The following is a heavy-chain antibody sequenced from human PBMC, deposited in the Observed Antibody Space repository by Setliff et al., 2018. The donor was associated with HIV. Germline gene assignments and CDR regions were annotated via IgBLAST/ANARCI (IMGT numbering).Heavy chain of an antibody. CDR1: GGAISTSNYY. CDR2: IYYSGST. Sequence: KPSETLSLTCTVSGGAISTSNYYWGWIRQPPGKGLEWIGSIYYSGSTYFNPSLKSRVTMYVDTSKNQFSLNLNSVTAADTAVYYCARHRMGGGLYYYYMDVWGKGTTVTVSS. D-gene: IGHD3-16*01. CDR3: ARHRMGGGLYYYYMDV. J-gene: IGHJ6*03. V-gene: IGHV4-39*01.